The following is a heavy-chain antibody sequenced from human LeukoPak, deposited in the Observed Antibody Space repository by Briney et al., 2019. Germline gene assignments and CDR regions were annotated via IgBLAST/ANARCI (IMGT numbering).Heavy chain of an antibody. CDR3: AKDHGSSDWYYFDY. V-gene: IGHV3-30*02. D-gene: IGHD6-13*01. Sequence: PGGSLRLSCAASGFTFSSYARHWVRQAPGKGLEWVGFIHYYGSNNYYAASVKGRFTISRDNSKNTLYLQMNTLRADDTAVYYCAKDHGSSDWYYFDYWGQGPLVTVSS. CDR2: IHYYGSNN. CDR1: GFTFSSYA. J-gene: IGHJ4*02.